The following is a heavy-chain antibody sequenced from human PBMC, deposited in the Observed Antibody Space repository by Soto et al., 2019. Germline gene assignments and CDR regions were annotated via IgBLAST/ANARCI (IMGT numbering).Heavy chain of an antibody. D-gene: IGHD2-21*02. CDR2: IYYSGST. J-gene: IGHJ6*02. CDR1: GGSISSGGYY. V-gene: IGHV4-31*03. CDR3: ARVCGGDGLYGMDV. Sequence: QVQLQESGPGLVKPSQTLSLTCTVSGGSISSGGYYWSWIRQHPGKGLEWIGYIYYSGSTYYNPALKIRFTISVDTSKNQFALKLSSVTAADTAVYYCARVCGGDGLYGMDVWGQGTTVTVSS.